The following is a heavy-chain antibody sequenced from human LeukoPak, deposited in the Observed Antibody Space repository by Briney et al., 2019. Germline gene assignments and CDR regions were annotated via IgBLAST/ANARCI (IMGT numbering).Heavy chain of an antibody. CDR2: MNPNSGNT. V-gene: IGHV1-8*01. J-gene: IGHJ5*02. D-gene: IGHD5-18*01. CDR1: GYTFTSYD. CDR3: ARAEGYSYGKNWFDP. Sequence: ASVKVSCKASGYTFTSYDINWVRQATGQGLEWMGWMNPNSGNTGYAQKFQGRVTMTRNTSISTAYMELSSLRSEDTAVYYCARAEGYSYGKNWFDPWGQGTLVTVPS.